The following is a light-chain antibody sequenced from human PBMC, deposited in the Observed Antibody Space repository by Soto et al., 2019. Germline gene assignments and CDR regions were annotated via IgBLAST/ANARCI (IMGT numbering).Light chain of an antibody. CDR2: SYD. J-gene: IGLJ1*01. V-gene: IGLV1-44*01. Sequence: QSVLTQPPSASGTPGQRVTISCSTSSSNLGDKTANWYQHVPGTAPKLHIYSYDQRPSGVTGRFSGSNSGTSASRASSGLQSEDEADYYCAAWDASLDGYVFGTGTKLTVL. CDR3: AAWDASLDGYV. CDR1: SSNLGDKT.